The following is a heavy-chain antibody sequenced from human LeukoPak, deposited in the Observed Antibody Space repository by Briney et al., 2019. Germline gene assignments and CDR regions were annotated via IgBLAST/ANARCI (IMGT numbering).Heavy chain of an antibody. Sequence: GGSLRLSCAASGFTFNNAWMSWVRQAPGKGLEWVGRIKSKIDGGATDYAAPVKGRFAISRDDSKDTLYLHMNSLKTEDTAVYYCVTVEQWELLKFDYWGQGTLVTVSS. CDR3: VTVEQWELLKFDY. CDR1: GFTFNNAW. V-gene: IGHV3-15*01. CDR2: IKSKIDGGAT. J-gene: IGHJ4*02. D-gene: IGHD1-26*01.